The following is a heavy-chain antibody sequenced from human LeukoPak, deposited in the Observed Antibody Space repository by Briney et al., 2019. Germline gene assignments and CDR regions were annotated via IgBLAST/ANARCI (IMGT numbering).Heavy chain of an antibody. CDR3: ARRISSLGTGFWFDP. CDR2: MNSNNGNT. D-gene: IGHD6-13*01. J-gene: IGHJ5*02. Sequence: ASVTVSCKSSGYTFSVYDINWLRQVAGQGLEGMGWMNSNNGNTGYALNFQHRVTMTMNTSIDTAYMELNSLTSEDTAVYYCARRISSLGTGFWFDPWGQGTQVTVSS. V-gene: IGHV1-8*01. CDR1: GYTFSVYD.